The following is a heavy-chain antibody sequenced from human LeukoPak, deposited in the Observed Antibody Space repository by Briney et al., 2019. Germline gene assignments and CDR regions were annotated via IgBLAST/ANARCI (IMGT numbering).Heavy chain of an antibody. J-gene: IGHJ5*02. CDR3: AKGGYGSGSYYTNWFDP. CDR2: LSGSGYNT. D-gene: IGHD3-10*01. CDR1: GFTFSSHA. Sequence: GGSLRLSCAASGFTFSSHALSWVRQAPGKGLEWVSSLSGSGYNTYYADSVKGRFTISRDNSKNTLYLQMNSLRAEDTAVYYCAKGGYGSGSYYTNWFDPWGQGTLVTVSS. V-gene: IGHV3-23*01.